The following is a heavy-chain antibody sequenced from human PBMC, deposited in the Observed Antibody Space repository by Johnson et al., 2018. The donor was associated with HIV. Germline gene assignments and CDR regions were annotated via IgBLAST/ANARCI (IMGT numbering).Heavy chain of an antibody. J-gene: IGHJ3*02. V-gene: IGHV3-7*05. CDR2: IKQDGSEK. D-gene: IGHD6-25*01. Sequence: VQLVESGGGVVQPGGSLRLSCAASGFTFSDYYMSWIRQAPGKGLEWVANIKQDGSEKYYVDSVKGRFTISRDNAKDSLYLQMNSLRAEDTALYYCARLAAYDAFDIWGQGTMVTVSS. CDR3: ARLAAYDAFDI. CDR1: GFTFSDYY.